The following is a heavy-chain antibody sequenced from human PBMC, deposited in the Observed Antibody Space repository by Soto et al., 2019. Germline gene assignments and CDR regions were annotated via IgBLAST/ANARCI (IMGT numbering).Heavy chain of an antibody. V-gene: IGHV3-53*01. CDR1: GFTVTANN. D-gene: IGHD3-22*01. Sequence: GGSLRLSCSVSGFTVTANNMNWVRQAPGKGLEWVSIIYRAGSTYYADSVRGRFTISRDTSKNMVYLQMNSLRAEDTAMYYCARDSDYQMEYWGQGTLVTVSS. J-gene: IGHJ4*02. CDR2: IYRAGST. CDR3: ARDSDYQMEY.